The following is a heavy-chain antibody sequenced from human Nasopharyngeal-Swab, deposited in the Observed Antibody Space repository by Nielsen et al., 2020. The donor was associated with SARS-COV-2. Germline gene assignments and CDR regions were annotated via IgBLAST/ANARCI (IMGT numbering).Heavy chain of an antibody. D-gene: IGHD2-15*01. V-gene: IGHV4-39*07. CDR2: IYYSGST. J-gene: IGHJ5*02. CDR3: ARGRRYCSGGSCYSRWFDP. Sequence: ESLKISCTVSGGSISSSSYYWGWIRQPPGKGLEWIGSIYYSGSTYYNPSLKSRVTISVDTSKNQFSLKLSSVTAADTAVYYCARGRRYCSGGSCYSRWFDPWGQGTLVTVSS. CDR1: GGSISSSSYY.